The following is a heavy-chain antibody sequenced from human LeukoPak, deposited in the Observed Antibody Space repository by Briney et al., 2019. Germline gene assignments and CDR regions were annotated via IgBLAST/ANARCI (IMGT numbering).Heavy chain of an antibody. V-gene: IGHV4-59*12. J-gene: IGHJ2*01. D-gene: IGHD6-6*01. Sequence: SETLSLTCTVPGGSTSSYYWNWIRQPPGKGLEWIGYIYDSGSTYYNPSLKSRVTISVDTSKNQFSLKLSSVTAADTAVYYCASSPEKYSSHYWYFDLWGRGTLVTVSS. CDR3: ASSPEKYSSHYWYFDL. CDR2: IYDSGST. CDR1: GGSTSSYY.